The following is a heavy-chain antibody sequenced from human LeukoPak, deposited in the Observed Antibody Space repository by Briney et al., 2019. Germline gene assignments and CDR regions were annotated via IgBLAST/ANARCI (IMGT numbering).Heavy chain of an antibody. CDR3: ARRIAPYYDFWSGYNWFDP. CDR2: IYHSGST. V-gene: IGHV4-4*02. Sequence: PSETLSLTCAVSGGSISSSNWWSWVRQPPGKGLEWIGEIYHSGSTNYNPSLKSRVTISVDKSKNQFSLKLSSVTAADTAVYYCARRIAPYYDFWSGYNWFDPWGQGTLVTVSS. J-gene: IGHJ5*02. CDR1: GGSISSSNW. D-gene: IGHD3-3*01.